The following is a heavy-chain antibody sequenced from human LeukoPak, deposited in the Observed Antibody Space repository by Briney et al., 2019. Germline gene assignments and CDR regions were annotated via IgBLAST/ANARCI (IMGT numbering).Heavy chain of an antibody. Sequence: SETLSLTCTVSGGSISSSSYYWGWIRQPPGKGLEWIGNIYYSGSTYYNPSLKSRVTISVDTSKNQFSLKLSSVTAADTAVYYCARSSFGELSPLDYWGQGTLVTVSS. CDR1: GGSISSSSYY. CDR3: ARSSFGELSPLDY. J-gene: IGHJ4*02. CDR2: IYYSGST. D-gene: IGHD3-10*01. V-gene: IGHV4-39*07.